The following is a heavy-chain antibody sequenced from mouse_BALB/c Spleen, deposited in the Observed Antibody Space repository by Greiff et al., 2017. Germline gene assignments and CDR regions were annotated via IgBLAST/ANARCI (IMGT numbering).Heavy chain of an antibody. CDR2: ISTYYGDA. V-gene: IGHV1S137*01. Sequence: QVQLKQSGAELVRPGVSVKISCKGSGYTFTDYAMHWVKQSHAKSLEWIGVISTYYGDASYNQKFKGKATMTVDKSSSTAYMELARLTSEDSAIYYCAREGRLGRAMDYWGQGTSVTVSS. CDR3: AREGRLGRAMDY. CDR1: GYTFTDYA. J-gene: IGHJ4*01. D-gene: IGHD4-1*01.